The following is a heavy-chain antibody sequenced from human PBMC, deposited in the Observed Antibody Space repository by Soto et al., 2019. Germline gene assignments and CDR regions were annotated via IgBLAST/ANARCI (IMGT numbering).Heavy chain of an antibody. V-gene: IGHV1-46*01. CDR2: INPSGGST. J-gene: IGHJ4*02. D-gene: IGHD3-22*01. Sequence: ASVKVSWKASGYTFTSYYMHWVRQAPGQGLEWMGIINPSGGSTSYAQKFQGRVTMTRDTSTSTVYMELSSLRSEDTAVYYCARDHIYYYDSSGYYYGYWGQGTLVTVSS. CDR3: ARDHIYYYDSSGYYYGY. CDR1: GYTFTSYY.